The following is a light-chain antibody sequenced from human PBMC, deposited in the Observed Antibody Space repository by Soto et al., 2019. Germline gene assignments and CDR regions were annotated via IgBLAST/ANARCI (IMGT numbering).Light chain of an antibody. CDR3: QQYGDAPRS. CDR1: RSLRSDY. CDR2: HAS. V-gene: IGKV3-20*01. Sequence: IVLMQSPDTLSLSPGERATLSCRASRSLRSDYLDWYQQKPGQAPRRLFYHASRRSTGTPYMVSVSGSWTDFTLSISRLEPGVFAGYYCQQYGDAPRSFGQGTKLDIK. J-gene: IGKJ1*01.